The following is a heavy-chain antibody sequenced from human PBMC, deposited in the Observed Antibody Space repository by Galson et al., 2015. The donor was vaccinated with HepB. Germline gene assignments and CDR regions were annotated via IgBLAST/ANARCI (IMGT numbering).Heavy chain of an antibody. CDR3: AKTYNSDWYEFDY. CDR2: ISGSGGGT. CDR1: GFTFSNYA. Sequence: SLRLSCAASGFTFSNYAMNWVRQAPGKGLEWVSAISGSGGGTCYADSVKGRFTISRDNSKNTLRLQMNSLRAEDTAIYYCAKTYNSDWYEFDYWGQGTLVTVSS. J-gene: IGHJ4*02. V-gene: IGHV3-23*01. D-gene: IGHD6-19*01.